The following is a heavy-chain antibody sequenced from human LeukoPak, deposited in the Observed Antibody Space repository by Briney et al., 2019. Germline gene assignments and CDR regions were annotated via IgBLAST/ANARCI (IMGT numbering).Heavy chain of an antibody. D-gene: IGHD2-15*01. Sequence: PGGSLRLSCAAPGFTVSSNYMSWVRQAPGKGLEWVSVIYSGGSTYYADSVKGRFTISRDNSKNTLYLQMNSLRAEDTAVYYCASNTDSGGTERQGDYWGQGTLVTVSS. CDR2: IYSGGST. V-gene: IGHV3-53*01. CDR3: ASNTDSGGTERQGDY. CDR1: GFTVSSNY. J-gene: IGHJ4*02.